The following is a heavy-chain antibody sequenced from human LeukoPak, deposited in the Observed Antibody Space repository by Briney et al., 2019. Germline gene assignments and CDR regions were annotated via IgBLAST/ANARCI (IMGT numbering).Heavy chain of an antibody. CDR2: IYYSGST. J-gene: IGHJ5*02. V-gene: IGHV4-31*11. D-gene: IGHD2-15*01. CDR3: AISIEDSNWFDP. Sequence: SQTLSLTCAVSGGSISSGGYYWSWIRQHPGKGLEWIGYIYYSGSTYYNPSLESRVTISVDTSKNQFSLKLSSVTAADTALYYCAISIEDSNWFDPWGQGTLVTVSS. CDR1: GGSISSGGYY.